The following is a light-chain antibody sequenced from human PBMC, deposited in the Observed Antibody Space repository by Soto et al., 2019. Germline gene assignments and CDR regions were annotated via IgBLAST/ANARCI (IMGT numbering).Light chain of an antibody. V-gene: IGLV2-18*02. CDR3: SSYTSSSTDV. CDR2: EVS. Sequence: QSALTQPPSVSGSPGQSVTISCTGTSSDVGSYNRVSWYQQPPGTAPKLLIYEVSNRPSGVPDRFSGSKSGNTASLTISGLQAEDEADYYCSSYTSSSTDVFATGTKLTVL. CDR1: SSDVGSYNR. J-gene: IGLJ1*01.